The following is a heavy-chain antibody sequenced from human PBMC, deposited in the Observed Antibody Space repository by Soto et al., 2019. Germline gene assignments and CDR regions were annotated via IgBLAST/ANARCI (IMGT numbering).Heavy chain of an antibody. D-gene: IGHD5-18*01. J-gene: IGHJ4*01. Sequence: SETLSLTCTVSGGSINGYYWTWLRQSPTNGLEWIGYFHFSGSTKYNPSLESRLTISADTSKNQISLTLSSVTAADTAVYYCARASGYSYGYDDFFDNWGQGTLVTVS. CDR2: FHFSGST. CDR3: ARASGYSYGYDDFFDN. CDR1: GGSINGYY. V-gene: IGHV4-59*01.